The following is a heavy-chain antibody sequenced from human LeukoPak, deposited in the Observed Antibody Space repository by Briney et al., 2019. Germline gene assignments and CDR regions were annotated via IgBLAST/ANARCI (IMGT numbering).Heavy chain of an antibody. CDR2: IYTSGST. Sequence: SETLSLTCTVSGGSISSYYWSWIRQPAGKGLEWIGRIYTSGSTNYNPSLKCRVTMSVDTSKNQFSLKLSSVTAADTAVYYCARGSAMGYYDSSGYWFDYWGQGTLVTVSS. D-gene: IGHD3-22*01. CDR1: GGSISSYY. V-gene: IGHV4-4*07. CDR3: ARGSAMGYYDSSGYWFDY. J-gene: IGHJ4*02.